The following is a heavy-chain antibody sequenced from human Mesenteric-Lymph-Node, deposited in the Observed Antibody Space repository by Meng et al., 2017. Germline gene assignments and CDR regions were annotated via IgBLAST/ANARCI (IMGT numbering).Heavy chain of an antibody. Sequence: QLELGQPCAEVKETGASVKVSCNASGYPFTRYGISWVRQAPGQGLEWMGWISAYNGNTNYAQKLQGRVTMTTDTSTSTAYMELRSLRSDDTAVYYCARDLRPVRFDPWGQGTLVTVSS. CDR2: ISAYNGNT. D-gene: IGHD3-9*01. CDR3: ARDLRPVRFDP. CDR1: GYPFTRYG. J-gene: IGHJ5*02. V-gene: IGHV1-18*01.